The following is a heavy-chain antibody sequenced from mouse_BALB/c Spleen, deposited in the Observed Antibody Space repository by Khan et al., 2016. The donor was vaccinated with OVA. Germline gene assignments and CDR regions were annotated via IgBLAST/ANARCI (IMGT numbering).Heavy chain of an antibody. V-gene: IGHV5-6*01. Sequence: EVKLVESGGDLVKTGGSLKLSCAASGFTFSTYGMSWVRQTPDKRLEWVATISSGGHYTYYIDSVKGRFTISRDNAKNILYRQMTSLRSEDTAMYYCSRLAYYYNSEGFAYWGQGTLVTVSA. CDR2: ISSGGHYT. CDR3: SRLAYYYNSEGFAY. CDR1: GFTFSTYG. J-gene: IGHJ3*01. D-gene: IGHD1-1*02.